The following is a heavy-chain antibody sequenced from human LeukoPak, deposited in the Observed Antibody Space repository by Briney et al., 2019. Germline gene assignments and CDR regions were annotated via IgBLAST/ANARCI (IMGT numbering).Heavy chain of an antibody. D-gene: IGHD3-22*01. CDR3: AKDHRYDSSGPYYFDY. CDR2: ISGSGGST. J-gene: IGHJ4*02. CDR1: GFTFSSYA. V-gene: IGHV3-23*01. Sequence: PRGSLRLSCAASGFTFSSYAMSWVRQAPGKGLEWVSAISGSGGSTYYADSVKGRFTISRDNSKNTLYLQMNSLRAEDTAVYYCAKDHRYDSSGPYYFDYWGQGTLVTVSS.